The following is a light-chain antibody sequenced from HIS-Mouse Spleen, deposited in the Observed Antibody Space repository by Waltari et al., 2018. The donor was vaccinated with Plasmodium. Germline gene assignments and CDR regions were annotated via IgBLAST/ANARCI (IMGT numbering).Light chain of an antibody. CDR2: AAS. J-gene: IGKJ3*01. Sequence: AIRMTQSPSSFSASTGDRVTITCPESKGISSYLAWYQQKPGKAPKLLIYAASNLQSGVPSRFSGSGSGTEFTLTISCLQSEDCATYYCQQYYSYPFTFGPGTKVDIK. CDR3: QQYYSYPFT. V-gene: IGKV1-8*01. CDR1: KGISSY.